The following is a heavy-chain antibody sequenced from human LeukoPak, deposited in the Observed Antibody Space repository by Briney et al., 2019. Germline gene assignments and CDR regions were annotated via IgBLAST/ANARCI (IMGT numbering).Heavy chain of an antibody. CDR1: DGSISSYY. V-gene: IGHV4-59*01. CDR3: ARATPGTSYYFDY. D-gene: IGHD1-1*01. J-gene: IGHJ4*02. CDR2: IYYSGST. Sequence: KTSETLSLTCTVSDGSISSYYWSWIRQPPGQGLEWIGYIYYSGSTNYNPSLKSRVTISVDTSKNQFSLKLSSVTAADTAVYYCARATPGTSYYFDYWGQGTLVTVSS.